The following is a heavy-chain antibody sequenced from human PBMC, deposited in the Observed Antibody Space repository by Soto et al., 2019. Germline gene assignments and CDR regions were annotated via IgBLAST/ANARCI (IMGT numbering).Heavy chain of an antibody. CDR1: GFPFSAYN. CDR2: ITVGSSHI. V-gene: IGHV3-21*01. J-gene: IGHJ4*02. Sequence: GGSLRLSCTGSGFPFSAYNINWVRQAPGKGLEWVSSITVGSSHIYQPNSMKGRFTISRDDAKNSVYLQIDSLRDEDTALYYCSRSPEVGVRGAYWGQGTLVTVS. CDR3: SRSPEVGVRGAY. D-gene: IGHD3-16*01.